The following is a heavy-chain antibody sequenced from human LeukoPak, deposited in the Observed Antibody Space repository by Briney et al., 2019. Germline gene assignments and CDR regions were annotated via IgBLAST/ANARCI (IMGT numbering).Heavy chain of an antibody. CDR2: IYHSGST. D-gene: IGHD3-9*01. CDR1: GYSISSGYY. Sequence: YPSETLSLTCAVSGYSISSGYYWGWIRQPPGKGLEWIGSIYHSGSTYYNPSLKSRVTISVDTSKNQFSLKLSSVTAADTAVYYWARGEKGDAYYDILTGSFNWFDPWGQGTLVTVSS. V-gene: IGHV4-38-2*01. CDR3: ARGEKGDAYYDILTGSFNWFDP. J-gene: IGHJ5*02.